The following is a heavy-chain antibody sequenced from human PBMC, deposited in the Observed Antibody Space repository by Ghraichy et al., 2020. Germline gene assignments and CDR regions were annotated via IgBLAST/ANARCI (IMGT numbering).Heavy chain of an antibody. CDR3: AKSGCSSASCYTSGP. J-gene: IGHJ5*02. V-gene: IGHV3-23*01. CDR1: AFTFSNYA. CDR2: ISGGGGST. D-gene: IGHD2-2*02. Sequence: GGSLRLSCAASAFTFSNYAMSWVRQAPGKGLEWVSTISGGGGSTYYAASVKRRFTISRDNSKNTLYLQMNSLRAEATALYYCAKSGCSSASCYTSGPWGQGSLVTV.